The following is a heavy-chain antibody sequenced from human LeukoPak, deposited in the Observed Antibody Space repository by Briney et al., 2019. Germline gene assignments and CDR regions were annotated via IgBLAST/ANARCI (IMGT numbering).Heavy chain of an antibody. CDR3: ALLTYYDFWSGSDPRVAYYYGMDV. D-gene: IGHD3-3*01. V-gene: IGHV3-30-3*01. CDR1: GFTFSSYA. CDR2: ISYDGSNK. J-gene: IGHJ6*02. Sequence: GGSLRLSCAASGFTFSSYAMHWVRQAPGKGLEWVAVISYDGSNKYYADSVKGRFTISRDNSKNTLYLQMNSLRAEDTAVYYCALLTYYDFWSGSDPRVAYYYGMDVWGQGTTVTVSS.